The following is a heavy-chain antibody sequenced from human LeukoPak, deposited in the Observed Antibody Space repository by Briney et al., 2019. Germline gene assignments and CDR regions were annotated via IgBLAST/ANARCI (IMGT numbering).Heavy chain of an antibody. CDR1: GGSISSHY. V-gene: IGHV4-59*11. CDR2: IYYSGST. Sequence: PSETLSLTCTVSGGSISSHYWSWIRQPPGKGLEWIGYIYYSGSTNYNPSLKSRVTLSVDTSKNQFSLNLSSVTAADTAVYYCARGITDFDYWGQGTLVTVSS. D-gene: IGHD1-20*01. J-gene: IGHJ4*02. CDR3: ARGITDFDY.